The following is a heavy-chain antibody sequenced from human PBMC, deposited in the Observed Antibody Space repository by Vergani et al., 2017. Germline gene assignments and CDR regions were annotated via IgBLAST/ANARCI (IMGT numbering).Heavy chain of an antibody. D-gene: IGHD2-2*01. Sequence: QVQLVQSGAEVKKPGSSVKVSCKASGGTFSSYAISWVRQAPGQGLEWMGRIIPIFGTANYAQKFQGRVTITADESTSTAYMELSSLRSEDTAVYYCAGWGSTYQLLLDAFDIWGQGTMVTVSS. CDR3: AGWGSTYQLLLDAFDI. J-gene: IGHJ3*02. CDR1: GGTFSSYA. V-gene: IGHV1-69*13. CDR2: IIPIFGTA.